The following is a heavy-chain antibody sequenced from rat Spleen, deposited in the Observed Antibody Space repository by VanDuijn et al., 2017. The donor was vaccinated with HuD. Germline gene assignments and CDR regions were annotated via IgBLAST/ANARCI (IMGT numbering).Heavy chain of an antibody. CDR1: GFTFSDYG. Sequence: EVQLVESGGGLVQPGRSLKLSCVASGFTFSDYGMNWFRQAPGKGLEWVAHISSSSRTIYYADTVKGRFTISRDNAKNTLYLQLSSLRSEDTALYFCERAGGLWGPGTMVTVSS. J-gene: IGHJ1*01. CDR3: ERAGGL. D-gene: IGHD1-11*01. CDR2: ISSSSRTI. V-gene: IGHV5-34*01.